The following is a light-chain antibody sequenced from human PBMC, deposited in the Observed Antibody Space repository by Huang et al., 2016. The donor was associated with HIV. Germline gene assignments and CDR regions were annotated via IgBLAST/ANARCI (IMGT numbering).Light chain of an antibody. CDR2: KVS. CDR1: QSLVYNDGNTY. V-gene: IGKV2-30*01. CDR3: MQGTHWPQT. J-gene: IGKJ2*01. Sequence: DVVMTQSPLSLPVTLGQPASISCRSSQSLVYNDGNTYLNWFQQRLGQSPRRLIYKVSTRDSGVPDRFSGSGSGTDFTLKISRVEPEDVAVYYCMQGTHWPQTFGQGTKLEIK.